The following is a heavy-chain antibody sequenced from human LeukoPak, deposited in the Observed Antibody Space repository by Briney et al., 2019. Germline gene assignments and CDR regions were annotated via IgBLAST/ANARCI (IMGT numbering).Heavy chain of an antibody. CDR1: GFTFSSNW. V-gene: IGHV3-74*01. Sequence: GGSLRLSCAASGFTFSSNWMHWVRQAPGKGLVWVSRINRDGSSTIYADSVKGRFTISRDNAKNTLYLQMNSLTAEDTAVYYCARDLWGAGDCWGQGTLVTVSS. J-gene: IGHJ4*02. D-gene: IGHD1-26*01. CDR3: ARDLWGAGDC. CDR2: INRDGSST.